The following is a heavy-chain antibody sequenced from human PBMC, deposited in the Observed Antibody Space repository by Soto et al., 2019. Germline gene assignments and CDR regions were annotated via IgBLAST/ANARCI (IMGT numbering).Heavy chain of an antibody. Sequence: ASVKVSCKASGGTFSSYAISWVRQAPGQGLEWMGGIIPIFGTANYAQQFQGRVTITADESTSTAYMELSSLRSEDTAVYYCASSTMIAVIEFDYWGQGTLVTVSS. CDR1: GGTFSSYA. J-gene: IGHJ4*02. D-gene: IGHD3-22*01. V-gene: IGHV1-69*13. CDR3: ASSTMIAVIEFDY. CDR2: IIPIFGTA.